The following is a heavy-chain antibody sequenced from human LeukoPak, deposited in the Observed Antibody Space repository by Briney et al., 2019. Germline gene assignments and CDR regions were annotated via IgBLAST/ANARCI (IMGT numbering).Heavy chain of an antibody. CDR3: ARGLIVVVPAAIIGATYNWFDP. V-gene: IGHV4-30-2*01. J-gene: IGHJ5*02. CDR1: GDSISSGGYY. CDR2: IYHSAST. Sequence: SETLSLTCTVSGDSISSGGYYWSWIRQPPGKGLEWIGYIYHSASTYYNPSLKSRVTISVDRSKNQFSLRLSSVTAADTAVYYCARGLIVVVPAAIIGATYNWFDPWGQGTLVTVSS. D-gene: IGHD2-2*01.